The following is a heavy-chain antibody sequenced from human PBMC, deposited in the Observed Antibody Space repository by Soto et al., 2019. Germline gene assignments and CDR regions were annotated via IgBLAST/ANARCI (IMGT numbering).Heavy chain of an antibody. CDR1: GFNFNNYA. CDR3: AQRGQPGYYCYAMDV. CDR2: ISARGTTT. J-gene: IGHJ6*02. D-gene: IGHD5-12*01. V-gene: IGHV3-23*01. Sequence: GGSLRLSCAASGFNFNNYAMSWVRQSPGKGLEWVSAISARGTTTYYADSVQGRFTISRDNSKNTLYLQMNSLRVEDTAVYYCAQRGQPGYYCYAMDVWGQGTTVTVSS.